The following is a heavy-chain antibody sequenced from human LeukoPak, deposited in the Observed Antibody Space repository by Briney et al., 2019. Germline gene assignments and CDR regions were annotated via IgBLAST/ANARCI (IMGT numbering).Heavy chain of an antibody. V-gene: IGHV1-58*02. CDR1: GFTFTNSA. Sequence: TSVKVSCKASGFTFTNSAMQLLRQARGQLLDWIACIVGGIGSTNYAQKFQERVTITRDMSTSTAYMELSSLRSEDTAVYYCAADLYDSSGVPFDYWGQGTLVNVSS. J-gene: IGHJ4*02. CDR2: IVGGIGST. CDR3: AADLYDSSGVPFDY. D-gene: IGHD3-22*01.